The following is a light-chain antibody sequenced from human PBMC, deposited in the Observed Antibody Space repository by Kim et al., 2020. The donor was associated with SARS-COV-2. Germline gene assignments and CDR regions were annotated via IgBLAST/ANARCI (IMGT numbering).Light chain of an antibody. Sequence: AGGDRVPLTFRGRQSISTSLAWYQQKAGKAPKLLLYDASSLESGVPSSFSGSGSGTQFTLTISSLQPDDFATYYCQQYNSYPLTFGGGTKVEIK. CDR3: QQYNSYPLT. V-gene: IGKV1-5*01. J-gene: IGKJ4*01. CDR2: DAS. CDR1: QSISTS.